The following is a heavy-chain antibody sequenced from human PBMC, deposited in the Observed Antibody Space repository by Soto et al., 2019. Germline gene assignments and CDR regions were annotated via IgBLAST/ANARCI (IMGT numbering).Heavy chain of an antibody. CDR2: IIPIFGTA. D-gene: IGHD1-7*01. Sequence: SVKVSCKASGGTFSSYAISWVRQAPGRGLEWMGGIIPIFGTANYAQKFQGRVTITADKSTSTAYMELSSLRSEDTAVYYCASSGNSNIMSYYYYGMDVWGQGTTVTVSS. CDR1: GGTFSSYA. CDR3: ASSGNSNIMSYYYYGMDV. J-gene: IGHJ6*02. V-gene: IGHV1-69*06.